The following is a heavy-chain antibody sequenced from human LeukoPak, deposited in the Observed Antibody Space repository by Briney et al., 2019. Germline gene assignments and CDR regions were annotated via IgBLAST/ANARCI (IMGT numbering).Heavy chain of an antibody. CDR1: GGTFSSYA. CDR2: IIPIFGTA. J-gene: IGHJ3*02. D-gene: IGHD1-1*01. Sequence: AASVKVSCKASGGTFSSYAISWVRQAPGQGREWMGGIIPIFGTANYAQKFQGRVTITADESTSTAYMELSSLRSEDTAVYYCARAGAFLHDAFDIWGQGTMVTVSS. V-gene: IGHV1-69*13. CDR3: ARAGAFLHDAFDI.